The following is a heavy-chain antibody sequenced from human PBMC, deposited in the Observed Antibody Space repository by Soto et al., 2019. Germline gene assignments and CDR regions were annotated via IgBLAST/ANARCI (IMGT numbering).Heavy chain of an antibody. J-gene: IGHJ4*02. V-gene: IGHV1-69*01. Sequence: QVQLVQSGAEVKKPGSSVKVSCKASGGTFSSYAISWVRQAPGQGLEWMGGIIPFFGTANYAQKFQGRVTITADESTSTAYMELSSLRSEDTAVYYCARLGYCSSTSCYPPYYFDYWGQGTLVTVSS. CDR1: GGTFSSYA. CDR3: ARLGYCSSTSCYPPYYFDY. CDR2: IIPFFGTA. D-gene: IGHD2-2*01.